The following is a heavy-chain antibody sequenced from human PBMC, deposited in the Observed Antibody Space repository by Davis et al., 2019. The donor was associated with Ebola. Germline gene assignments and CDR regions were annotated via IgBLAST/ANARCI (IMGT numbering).Heavy chain of an antibody. CDR2: ISGSGGST. CDR1: GGSFSGYY. V-gene: IGHV3-23*01. Sequence: PSETLSLTCAVYGGSFSGYYWSWIRQAPGKGLEWVSAISGSGGSTYYADSVKGRFTISRDNSKKTLYLQMNSLRAEDTAVYYCAKSGLSCGVVKYHYGMDVWGKGTTVTVSS. J-gene: IGHJ6*04. D-gene: IGHD3-3*01. CDR3: AKSGLSCGVVKYHYGMDV.